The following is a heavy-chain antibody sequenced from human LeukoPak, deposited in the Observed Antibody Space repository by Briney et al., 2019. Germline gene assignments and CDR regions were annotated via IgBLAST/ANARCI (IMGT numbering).Heavy chain of an antibody. J-gene: IGHJ6*03. D-gene: IGHD3-10*01. CDR3: ARVRGGYYYYMDV. CDR2: IYYSGST. V-gene: IGHV4-39*07. Sequence: SETLSLTCTVSGGSISSSSYYWGWIRQPPGKGLEWIGSIYYSGSTDYNPSLKSRVTISIDTSKNQFSLKLSSVTAADTAVYYCARVRGGYYYYMDVWGKGTTVTVSS. CDR1: GGSISSSSYY.